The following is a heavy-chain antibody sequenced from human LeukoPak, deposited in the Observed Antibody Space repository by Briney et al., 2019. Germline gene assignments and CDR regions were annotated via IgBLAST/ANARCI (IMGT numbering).Heavy chain of an antibody. D-gene: IGHD3-3*01. V-gene: IGHV1-2*06. CDR2: INPNSGGT. J-gene: IGHJ3*02. CDR1: GYTFTGYY. CDR3: ARARRITIFGVVIIFQADALDI. Sequence: ASVKVSCKASGYTFTGYYMHWVRQAPGQGLEWMGRINPNSGGTNYAQKFQGRVTMTRDTSISTAYMELSRLRSDDTAVYYCARARRITIFGVVIIFQADALDIWGQGTMVTVSS.